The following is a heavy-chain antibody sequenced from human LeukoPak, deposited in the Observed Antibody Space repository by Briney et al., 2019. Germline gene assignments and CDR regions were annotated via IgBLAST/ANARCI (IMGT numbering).Heavy chain of an antibody. J-gene: IGHJ6*02. D-gene: IGHD4-17*01. CDR2: ISYDGSNK. CDR3: ARDPYYADYVDFYAMDV. Sequence: GGSLRLSCAASGLTFSIYAMHWVRQAPSKGLEWVAVISYDGSNKYYTDSVKGRFTISRDNSKNSLFLQMNSLRAEDTALYYCARDPYYADYVDFYAMDVWGQGTTVTVSS. CDR1: GLTFSIYA. V-gene: IGHV3-30*04.